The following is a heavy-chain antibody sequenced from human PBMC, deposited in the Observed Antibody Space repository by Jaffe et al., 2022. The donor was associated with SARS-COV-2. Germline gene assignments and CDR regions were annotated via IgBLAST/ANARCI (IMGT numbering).Heavy chain of an antibody. CDR3: ARDRGRWLPGYYYYGMDV. J-gene: IGHJ6*02. CDR2: IYYSGST. CDR1: GGSISSGDYY. Sequence: QVQLQESGPGLVKPSQTLSLTCTVSGGSISSGDYYWSWIRQPPGKGLEWIGYIYYSGSTYYNPSLKSRVTISVDTSKNQFSLKLSSVTAADTAVYYCARDRGRWLPGYYYYGMDVWGQGTTVTVSS. V-gene: IGHV4-30-4*01. D-gene: IGHD3-16*01.